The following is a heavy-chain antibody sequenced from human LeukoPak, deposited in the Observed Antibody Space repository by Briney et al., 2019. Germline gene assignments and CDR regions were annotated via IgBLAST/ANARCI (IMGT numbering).Heavy chain of an antibody. J-gene: IGHJ4*02. D-gene: IGHD3-22*01. V-gene: IGHV3-74*01. CDR2: INSDGSST. Sequence: GGSLRLSCAASGFTFSSYWMHWVRQAPGKGLVWVSRINSDGSSTSYADSVKGRFTISRDNAKNTLYLQMNSLRAEDTAVYYCARDYYDSSGYYYFDYWGQGTLVTVSS. CDR3: ARDYYDSSGYYYFDY. CDR1: GFTFSSYW.